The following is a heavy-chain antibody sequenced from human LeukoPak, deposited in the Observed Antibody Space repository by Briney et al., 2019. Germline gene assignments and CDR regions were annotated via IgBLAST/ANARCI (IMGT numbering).Heavy chain of an antibody. D-gene: IGHD1-14*01. CDR3: ARGGAAGDALNL. J-gene: IGHJ3*01. CDR2: FYTSGST. V-gene: IGHV4-4*07. Sequence: SETLSLTCTVSGGSISSYYWSWIRQPAGKGLEWIGRFYTSGSTNYNPSLTSRVTISLDRSKNQFSLKLTSVTAADTAIYYCARGGAAGDALNLWGQGTMVTVSS. CDR1: GGSISSYY.